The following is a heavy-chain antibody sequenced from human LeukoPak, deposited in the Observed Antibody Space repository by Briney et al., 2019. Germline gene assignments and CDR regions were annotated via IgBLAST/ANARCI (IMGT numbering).Heavy chain of an antibody. V-gene: IGHV4-59*01. J-gene: IGHJ4*02. CDR2: IYNRGGT. D-gene: IGHD3-16*01. Sequence: SETLSLTCSVSGVSISPYYWTWIRQPPGKGLEWIGDIYNRGGTNYNPSLKSRVAISIDTSKNQFSLKLRSVTAADTAVYYCARDNRGYDYWGQGTLVTVSS. CDR3: ARDNRGYDY. CDR1: GVSISPYY.